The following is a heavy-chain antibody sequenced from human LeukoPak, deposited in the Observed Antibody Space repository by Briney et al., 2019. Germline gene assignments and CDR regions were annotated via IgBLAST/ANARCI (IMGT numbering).Heavy chain of an antibody. Sequence: VKISCKVSGYTSTDYYMHWVQQPPEKGLEWMGLVDPEDGETIYAEKFQGRVTITADTSTDTAYMELSSLRSEDTAVYYCATLGSTSYTDYWGQGTLVTVSS. V-gene: IGHV1-69-2*01. CDR1: GYTSTDYY. CDR2: VDPEDGET. D-gene: IGHD2-2*01. CDR3: ATLGSTSYTDY. J-gene: IGHJ4*02.